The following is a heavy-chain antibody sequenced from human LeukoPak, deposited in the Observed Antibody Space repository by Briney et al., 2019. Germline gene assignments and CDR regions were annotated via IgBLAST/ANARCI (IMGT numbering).Heavy chain of an antibody. CDR1: GGSINSSSYY. CDR2: IYYSGST. V-gene: IGHV4-39*01. D-gene: IGHD3/OR15-3a*01. J-gene: IGHJ4*02. CDR3: ARQTGSGLFILP. Sequence: SETLSLTCTVSGGSINSSSYYWGWIRQPPGKGLEWIGSIYYSGSTYYNPSLKSRVTISVDSSKNQFSLRLTSVTAADTAVYYCARQTGSGLFILPGGQGTLVTVSS.